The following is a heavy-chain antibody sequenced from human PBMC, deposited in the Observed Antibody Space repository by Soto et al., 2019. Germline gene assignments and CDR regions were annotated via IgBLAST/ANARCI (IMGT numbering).Heavy chain of an antibody. D-gene: IGHD2-15*01. Sequence: EVQLVESGGGLVQPGGSLRLSCAASGFTVSSNYMSWVRQAPGKGLEWVSVIYSGGSTYYADSVKGRFTISRDKAKNTLYLQMNSLRAEDTAVYYCAREGYCSGGSCFYWGQGTLVTVSS. CDR3: AREGYCSGGSCFY. V-gene: IGHV3-66*01. CDR1: GFTVSSNY. CDR2: IYSGGST. J-gene: IGHJ4*02.